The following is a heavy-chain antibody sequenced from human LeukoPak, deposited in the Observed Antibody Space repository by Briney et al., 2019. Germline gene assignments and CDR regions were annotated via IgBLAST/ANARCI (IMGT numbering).Heavy chain of an antibody. V-gene: IGHV3-21*01. D-gene: IGHD2-15*01. CDR3: ARDEIVVVVAATTGYYYGMDV. CDR1: GFTFSSYS. CDR2: IIISSSYI. Sequence: GGSLRLSCPASGFTFSSYSMNWVRQAPGKGLEWVSAIIISSSYIYYADSVKGRFTISGDNAKNSLYLQMNSLRAEDTAVYYCARDEIVVVVAATTGYYYGMDVWGQGTTVTVSS. J-gene: IGHJ6*02.